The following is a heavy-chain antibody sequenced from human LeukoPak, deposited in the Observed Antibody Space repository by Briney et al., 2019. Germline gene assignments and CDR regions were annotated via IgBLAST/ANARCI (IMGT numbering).Heavy chain of an antibody. V-gene: IGHV3-23*01. CDR1: GFPFSSYA. CDR3: ASPGQWDY. J-gene: IGHJ4*02. CDR2: ISGSGGST. Sequence: PGGSLRLSCAAPGFPFSSYAMSWVRQAPGKGLEWVSAISGSGGSTCYADSVKGRFTISRDNSRNTLYLQMNSLRAEDTAVYYCASPGQWDYWGQGTLVTVSS. D-gene: IGHD6-19*01.